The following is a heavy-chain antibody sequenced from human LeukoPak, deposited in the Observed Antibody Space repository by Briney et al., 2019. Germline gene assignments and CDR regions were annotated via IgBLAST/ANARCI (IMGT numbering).Heavy chain of an antibody. V-gene: IGHV3-66*02. CDR1: GFTVRTNY. CDR3: ARDPSGDFDY. CDR2: IYSGGST. J-gene: IGHJ4*02. D-gene: IGHD1-26*01. Sequence: PGGSLRLSCAASGFTVRTNYMCWVRQAPGKGLEWVSVIYSGGSTYYADSVKGRFTISRDNSKNTLYLQMNSLRAEDTAVYYCARDPSGDFDYWGQGTLVTVSS.